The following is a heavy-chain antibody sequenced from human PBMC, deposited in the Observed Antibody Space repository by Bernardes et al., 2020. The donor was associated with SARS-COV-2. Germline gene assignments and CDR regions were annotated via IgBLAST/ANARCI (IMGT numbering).Heavy chain of an antibody. D-gene: IGHD1-7*01. Sequence: GGSLRLSCAASEFTFSSYAMSWVRQAPGKGLEWVSSITSSSSYKYYADSVKGRFTISRVNAKNSLYLQMNSLRAEDTAVYFCARESDWNYVFDYWGQGTLVTVSS. CDR2: ITSSSSYK. CDR1: EFTFSSYA. V-gene: IGHV3-21*01. CDR3: ARESDWNYVFDY. J-gene: IGHJ4*02.